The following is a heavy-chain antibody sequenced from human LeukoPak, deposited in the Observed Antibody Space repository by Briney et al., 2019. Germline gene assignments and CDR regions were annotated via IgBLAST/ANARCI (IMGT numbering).Heavy chain of an antibody. V-gene: IGHV1-2*02. Sequence: ASVKVSCKASGYTFTGYYMHWVRQAPGQGLEWMGWIIPNSGGTNYAQKFQGRVTMTRDTSISTAYMELSRLRSDDTAVYYCARDLADIVVVVAASRGYYYYGMDVWGQGTTVTVSS. J-gene: IGHJ6*02. D-gene: IGHD2-15*01. CDR3: ARDLADIVVVVAASRGYYYYGMDV. CDR2: IIPNSGGT. CDR1: GYTFTGYY.